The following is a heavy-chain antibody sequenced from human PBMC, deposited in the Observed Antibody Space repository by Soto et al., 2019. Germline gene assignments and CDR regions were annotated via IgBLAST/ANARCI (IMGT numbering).Heavy chain of an antibody. V-gene: IGHV3-15*07. CDR3: TTDPNNWNYGGYYYYGMDV. CDR2: IKSKTDGGTT. D-gene: IGHD1-7*01. CDR1: GFTFSNAW. J-gene: IGHJ6*02. Sequence: EVQLVESGGGLVKPGGSLRLSCAASGFTFSNAWMNWVRQAPGKGLEWVGRIKSKTDGGTTDYAAPVKGRFTISRDDSKNTLYLQMNSLKTEDTAVYYCTTDPNNWNYGGYYYYGMDVWGQGTTVTVSS.